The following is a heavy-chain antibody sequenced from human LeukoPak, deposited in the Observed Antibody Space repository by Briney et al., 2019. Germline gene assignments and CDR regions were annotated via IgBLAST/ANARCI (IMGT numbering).Heavy chain of an antibody. CDR1: GFIMSNNY. D-gene: IGHD3-10*01. CDR3: ARDRDYSGSGSPDY. J-gene: IGHJ4*02. V-gene: IGHV3-66*01. Sequence: PGGSLRLSCAASGFIMSNNYMSWVRQAPGKGPEWVSVIYDGGITYYTDSVKGRFTISRDDSTSTLHLRMNSLRVDDTAVYYCARDRDYSGSGSPDYWGQGTLVTVSS. CDR2: IYDGGIT.